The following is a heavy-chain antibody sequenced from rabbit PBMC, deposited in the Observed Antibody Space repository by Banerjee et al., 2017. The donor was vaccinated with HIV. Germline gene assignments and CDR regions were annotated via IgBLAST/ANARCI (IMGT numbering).Heavy chain of an antibody. Sequence: QEQLEESGGGLVQPEGSLTLTCTASGFSFSNKYVMCWVRQAPGKGLEWIACINTSSGNTVYATWAKGRLTISKTSSTTVTLQMTSLTAADTATYFCARGSSGGYLLNSWGQGTLVTVS. D-gene: IGHD1-1*01. J-gene: IGHJ4*01. CDR2: INTSSGNT. CDR1: GFSFSNKYV. V-gene: IGHV1S45*01. CDR3: ARGSSGGYLLNS.